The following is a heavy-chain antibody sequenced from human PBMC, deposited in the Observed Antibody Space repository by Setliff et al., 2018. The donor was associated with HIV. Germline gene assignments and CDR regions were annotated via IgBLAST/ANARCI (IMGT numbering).Heavy chain of an antibody. CDR1: GYTFTGYY. CDR2: INPNNGGT. J-gene: IGHJ3*02. V-gene: IGHV1-2*02. CDR3: ASAGAWQRNALDI. Sequence: GASVKVSCKASGYTFTGYYMHWVRQAPGQGLEWMGWINPNNGGTNYAQKFQGRAAMTRDTSTSTVYMELSSLRSEDTAVYYCASAGAWQRNALDIWGQGTMVTVSS. D-gene: IGHD5-12*01.